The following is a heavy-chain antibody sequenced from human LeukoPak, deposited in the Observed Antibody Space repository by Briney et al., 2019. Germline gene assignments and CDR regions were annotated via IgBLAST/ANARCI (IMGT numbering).Heavy chain of an antibody. Sequence: SETLSLTCAVYGGSFSGYYWSWIHQPPGKGLEWIGEINHSGSTNYNPSLKSRVTISVDTSKNQFSLKLSSVTAADTAVYYCARDYYDSSGLFAFDIWGQGTMVTVSS. CDR1: GGSFSGYY. CDR3: ARDYYDSSGLFAFDI. D-gene: IGHD3-22*01. V-gene: IGHV4-34*01. CDR2: INHSGST. J-gene: IGHJ3*02.